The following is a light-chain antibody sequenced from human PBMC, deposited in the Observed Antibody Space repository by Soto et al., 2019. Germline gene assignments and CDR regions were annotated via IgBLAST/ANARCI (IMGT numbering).Light chain of an antibody. Sequence: ETVLTQSPGTLSLSPGERATLSCRASTSVSSTWLAWSQQKPGQPPRLHIYGASSRASGIPDRFSGSGSGTDFTLTISRLEPEDFAEYCCQQYGSSRYTFGQGTKLEIK. CDR2: GAS. CDR1: TSVSSTW. V-gene: IGKV3-20*01. J-gene: IGKJ2*01. CDR3: QQYGSSRYT.